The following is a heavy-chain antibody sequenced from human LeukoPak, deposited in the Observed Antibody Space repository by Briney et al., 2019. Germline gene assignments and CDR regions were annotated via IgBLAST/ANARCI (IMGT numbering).Heavy chain of an antibody. D-gene: IGHD2-21*02. Sequence: RASVKVSCKPSGGNLSTYAISWVRQAPGQGPQWMGGVIPMFGTVRYAQKFQDRVTITADDSTGTAYMELSSLRFEDTAVYYCASRGGVTQENDYYYFAMDVWGQGTTVTVSS. CDR1: GGNLSTYA. V-gene: IGHV1-69*13. CDR3: ASRGGVTQENDYYYFAMDV. CDR2: VIPMFGTV. J-gene: IGHJ6*02.